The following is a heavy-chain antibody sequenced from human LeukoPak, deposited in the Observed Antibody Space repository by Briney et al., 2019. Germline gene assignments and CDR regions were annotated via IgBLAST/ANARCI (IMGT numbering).Heavy chain of an antibody. J-gene: IGHJ4*02. V-gene: IGHV4-39*01. Sequence: SETLSLTCTVSGGSISSSSYYWGWIRQPPGKGLEWIGSIYYSGSTYYNPSLKSRVTISVDTSKNQFSLKPSSVTAADTAVYYCARRQGYCSSTSCYYYFDYWGQGTLVTVSS. CDR3: ARRQGYCSSTSCYYYFDY. D-gene: IGHD2-2*01. CDR2: IYYSGST. CDR1: GGSISSSSYY.